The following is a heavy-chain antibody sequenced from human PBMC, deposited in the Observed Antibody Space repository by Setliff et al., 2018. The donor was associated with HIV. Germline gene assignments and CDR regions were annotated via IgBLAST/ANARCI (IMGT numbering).Heavy chain of an antibody. CDR2: IYYSGST. CDR1: GGSISNSRYY. Sequence: PSETLSLTCTVSGGSISNSRYYWSWIRQPPGKGLEWIGSIYYSGSTYYNPSLKSRVTIPADTSKNHFSLKLSSVTAADTAVYYCVRGGTSSNWFDPWGQGTLVTVSS. J-gene: IGHJ5*02. D-gene: IGHD2-2*01. V-gene: IGHV4-39*02. CDR3: VRGGTSSNWFDP.